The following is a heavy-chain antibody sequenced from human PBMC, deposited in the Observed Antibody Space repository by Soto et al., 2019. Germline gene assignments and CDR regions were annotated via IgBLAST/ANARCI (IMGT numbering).Heavy chain of an antibody. D-gene: IGHD3-10*01. CDR2: IYHSGST. V-gene: IGHV4-30-2*01. CDR3: ARAEANYYGSGSFDY. CDR1: GGSISSGGYS. J-gene: IGHJ4*02. Sequence: QLQLQESGSGLVKPSQTLSLTCAVSGGSISSGGYSWSWIRQPPGKGLEWIGYIYHSGSTYYNPSLTSRVTISVDRSKNQFSLKLSSVTAADTAVYYCARAEANYYGSGSFDYWGQGTLVTDSS.